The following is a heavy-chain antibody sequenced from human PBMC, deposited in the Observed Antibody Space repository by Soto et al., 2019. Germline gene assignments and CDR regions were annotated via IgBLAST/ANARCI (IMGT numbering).Heavy chain of an antibody. V-gene: IGHV4-61*01. D-gene: IGHD3-22*01. CDR2: IYYSGST. J-gene: IGHJ6*02. CDR3: ARAIASSYYYYGMDV. CDR1: GGSVSSGSYY. Sequence: PSETLSLTCTVSGGSVSSGSYYWSWIRQPPGKGLEWIGYIYYSGSTNYNPSLKSRVTISVDTSKNQFSLKLSSVTAADTAVYYCARAIASSYYYYGMDVWGQGTTVTVSS.